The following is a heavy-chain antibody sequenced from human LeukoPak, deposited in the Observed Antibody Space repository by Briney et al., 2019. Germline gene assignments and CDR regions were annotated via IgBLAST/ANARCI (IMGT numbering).Heavy chain of an antibody. J-gene: IGHJ4*02. V-gene: IGHV4-39*01. CDR3: ARHDYSNYVVDY. CDR1: GGSISSSSYH. Sequence: SETLSLTCTVSGGSISSSSYHWGWIRQPPGKGLEWIGSIYYSGSTYYNPSLKSRVTISVDTSKNQFSLKLSSVTAADTAVYYCARHDYSNYVVDYWGQGTLVTVTS. CDR2: IYYSGST. D-gene: IGHD4-11*01.